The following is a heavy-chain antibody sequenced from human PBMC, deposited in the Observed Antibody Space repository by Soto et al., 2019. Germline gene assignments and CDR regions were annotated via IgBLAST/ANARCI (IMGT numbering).Heavy chain of an antibody. CDR3: ARQGHYGDPLDY. CDR2: IYYSGST. Sequence: LSLTCTVSGGSISSYYWSWIRQPPGKGLEWIGYIYYSGSTNYNPSLKSRVTISVDTSKNQFSLKLSSVTAADTAVYYCARQGHYGDPLDYWGQGTLVTVSS. CDR1: GGSISSYY. V-gene: IGHV4-59*08. J-gene: IGHJ4*02. D-gene: IGHD4-17*01.